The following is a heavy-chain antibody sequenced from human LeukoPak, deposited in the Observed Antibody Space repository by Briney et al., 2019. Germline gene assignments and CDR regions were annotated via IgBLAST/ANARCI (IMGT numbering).Heavy chain of an antibody. CDR3: ARDWTSGWDY. D-gene: IGHD6-19*01. V-gene: IGHV3-21*01. J-gene: IGHJ4*02. CDR1: GFTFSTYS. Sequence: GGSLRLSCAASGFTFSTYSMNWVRQAPGKGLEWVSSISSSSRYIYYVDSVKGRFTISRDNAKNSLFLQMNSLRAEDTAVYYCARDWTSGWDYWGQGTLVTVSS. CDR2: ISSSSRYI.